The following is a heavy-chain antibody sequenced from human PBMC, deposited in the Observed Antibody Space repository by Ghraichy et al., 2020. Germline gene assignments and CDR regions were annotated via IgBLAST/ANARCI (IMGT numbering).Heavy chain of an antibody. Sequence: GSLRLSCAASGFTFSINYMSWVRQAPGKGLEWVSVIYSGGSTYYADSVKGRFTISRDNSKNTLYLQMNSLRAEDTAVYYCARSSIAAPLYYYYGMDVWGQGTTVTVSS. CDR3: ARSSIAAPLYYYYGMDV. CDR2: IYSGGST. D-gene: IGHD6-6*01. J-gene: IGHJ6*02. V-gene: IGHV3-66*01. CDR1: GFTFSINY.